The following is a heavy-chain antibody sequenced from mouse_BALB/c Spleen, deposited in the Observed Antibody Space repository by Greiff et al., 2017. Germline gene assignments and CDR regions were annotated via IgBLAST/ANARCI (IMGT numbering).Heavy chain of an antibody. V-gene: IGHV5-6-5*01. J-gene: IGHJ4*01. Sequence: EVKLMESGGGLVKPGGSLKLSCAASGFTFSSYAMSWVRQTPEKRLELVASISSGGSTYYPDSVKGRFTISSDNARNILYLQMSSLRSEDTAMYYCARGDGYYAMDYWGQGTSVTVSS. CDR2: ISSGGST. CDR1: GFTFSSYA. D-gene: IGHD2-3*01. CDR3: ARGDGYYAMDY.